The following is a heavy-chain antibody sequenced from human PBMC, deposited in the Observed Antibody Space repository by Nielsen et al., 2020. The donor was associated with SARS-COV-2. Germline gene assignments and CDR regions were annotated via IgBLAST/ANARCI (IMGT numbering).Heavy chain of an antibody. Sequence: GGSLRLSCAASGFTFSSYGMHWVRQAPGKGLEWVAVISYDGSNKYYADSVKGRFTISRDNSKNTLYLQMNSLRAEDTAVYYCARGSSWYSHYYYGMDVWGQGTTVTVSS. CDR2: ISYDGSNK. CDR3: ARGSSWYSHYYYGMDV. J-gene: IGHJ6*02. D-gene: IGHD6-13*01. CDR1: GFTFSSYG. V-gene: IGHV3-30*03.